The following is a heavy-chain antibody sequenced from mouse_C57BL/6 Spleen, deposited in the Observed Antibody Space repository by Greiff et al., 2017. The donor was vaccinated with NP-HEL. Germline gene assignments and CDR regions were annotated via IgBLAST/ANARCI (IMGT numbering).Heavy chain of an antibody. CDR2: INPSSGYT. V-gene: IGHV1-4*01. CDR1: GYTFTSYT. Sequence: QVQLKQSGAELARPGASVKMSCKASGYTFTSYTMHWVKQRPGQGLEWIGYINPSSGYTKYNQKFKDKATLTADKSSSTAYMQLSSLTSEDSAVYYCARDYYYGSSHFAYWGQGTLVTVSA. CDR3: ARDYYYGSSHFAY. J-gene: IGHJ3*01. D-gene: IGHD1-1*01.